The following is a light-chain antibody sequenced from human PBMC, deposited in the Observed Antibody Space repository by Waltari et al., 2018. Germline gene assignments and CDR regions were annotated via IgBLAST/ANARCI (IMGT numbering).Light chain of an antibody. V-gene: IGKV1-39*01. CDR3: QQSYSTPIT. Sequence: DIQMTQSPSSLSASVGDRVTITCRASQSISSYLNWYQQKPGKAPKLLIYAASSLQSGVPSRFSGSGSGTDFTLTIRSLQPEDFATYYCQQSYSTPITFGGGTKVEI. CDR1: QSISSY. J-gene: IGKJ4*01. CDR2: AAS.